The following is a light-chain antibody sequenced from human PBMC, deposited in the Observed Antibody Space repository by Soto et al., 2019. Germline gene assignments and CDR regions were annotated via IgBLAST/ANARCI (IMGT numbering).Light chain of an antibody. Sequence: EVVLTQSPATLSLSPGERATLSCRASQSVSSYLTWYQQKPGQAPRFLIYDASHRATGIPARFSGSGSGTDFTLPISSLEPEDFAVYYCQQRNYWPRTFGQGTKVEIK. CDR3: QQRNYWPRT. CDR2: DAS. V-gene: IGKV3-11*01. J-gene: IGKJ1*01. CDR1: QSVSSY.